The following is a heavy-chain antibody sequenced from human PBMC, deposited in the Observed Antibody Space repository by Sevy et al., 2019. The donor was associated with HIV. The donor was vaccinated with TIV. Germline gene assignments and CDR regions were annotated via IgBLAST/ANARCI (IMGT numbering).Heavy chain of an antibody. V-gene: IGHV1-69*13. CDR3: ARTPKYCSGGSCYNDY. J-gene: IGHJ4*02. Sequence: ASVKVSCKASGGTFSSYAISWVRQAPGQGLEWMGGIIPIFGTANYAQKFQGRVTITADESTSTAYMELSSLRSEDTVVYYCARTPKYCSGGSCYNDYWGQGTLVTVSS. D-gene: IGHD2-15*01. CDR1: GGTFSSYA. CDR2: IIPIFGTA.